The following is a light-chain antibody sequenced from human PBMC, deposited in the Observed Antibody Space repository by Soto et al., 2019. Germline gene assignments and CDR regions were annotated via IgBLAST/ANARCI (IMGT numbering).Light chain of an antibody. CDR3: QQYNNWPRT. J-gene: IGKJ1*01. V-gene: IGKV3-15*01. Sequence: EIVLTQSPATLSLSPGERATLSCRASQNVNYNLAWYQQKPGQAPSLLIHDASIRATAIPARFSGSGSGTEFTLTISSLQSEDFAVYYCQQYNNWPRTFGQGTKVEIK. CDR1: QNVNYN. CDR2: DAS.